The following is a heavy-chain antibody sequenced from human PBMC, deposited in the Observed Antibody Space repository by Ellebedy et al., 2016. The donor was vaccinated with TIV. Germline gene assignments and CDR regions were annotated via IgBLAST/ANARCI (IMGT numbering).Heavy chain of an antibody. CDR2: IWHDGSNK. Sequence: PGGSLRLSCAAPGFIFSSYGMHWVRQAPGKGLEWVAVIWHDGSNKYYADSVKGRFTISKDNSKNTLYLQMNRLRAEYTGIYYCAREAVTRNYYYGMDVWGQGTTVTVFS. V-gene: IGHV3-33*01. CDR1: GFIFSSYG. D-gene: IGHD4-17*01. CDR3: AREAVTRNYYYGMDV. J-gene: IGHJ6*02.